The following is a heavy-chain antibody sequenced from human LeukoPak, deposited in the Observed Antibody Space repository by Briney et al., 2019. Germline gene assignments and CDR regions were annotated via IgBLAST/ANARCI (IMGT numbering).Heavy chain of an antibody. CDR2: ISGSSASV. Sequence: GGSLRLSCAASGFTFSSYAMVWVRRAPGRGLEWVSSISGSSASVHYADSVKGRFTIFRDNAKNSLFLQMNSLRAEDTALYYCARDLGGYDSGAWGQGTLVTVSS. V-gene: IGHV3-21*01. CDR1: GFTFSSYA. CDR3: ARDLGGYDSGA. J-gene: IGHJ5*02. D-gene: IGHD5-12*01.